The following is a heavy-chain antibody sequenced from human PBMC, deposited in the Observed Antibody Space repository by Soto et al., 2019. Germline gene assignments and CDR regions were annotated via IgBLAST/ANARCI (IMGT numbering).Heavy chain of an antibody. V-gene: IGHV4-34*01. CDR1: GGSFSGYY. D-gene: IGHD2-15*01. J-gene: IGHJ4*02. Sequence: SETLSLTCAVYGGSFSGYYWSWIRQPPGKGLEWIGEINHSGSTNYNPSLKSRVTISVDTSKNQFSLKLSSVTAADTAVYYCARGVLIDYWGQGTLVTVSS. CDR3: ARGVLIDY. CDR2: INHSGST.